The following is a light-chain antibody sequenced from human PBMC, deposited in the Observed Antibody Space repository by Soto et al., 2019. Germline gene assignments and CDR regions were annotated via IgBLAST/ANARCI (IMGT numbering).Light chain of an antibody. CDR1: SSNIGSHT. Sequence: QSVLTQPPSASGTPGQTIAISCSGGSSNIGSHTVNWYQQLPGTAPRLLIYSNTQRPSGVPDRFSGSKSGTSASLAISGLQSEYEGDYYCAALDDSLNGVVFGGGTQLTVL. CDR3: AALDDSLNGVV. V-gene: IGLV1-44*01. CDR2: SNT. J-gene: IGLJ2*01.